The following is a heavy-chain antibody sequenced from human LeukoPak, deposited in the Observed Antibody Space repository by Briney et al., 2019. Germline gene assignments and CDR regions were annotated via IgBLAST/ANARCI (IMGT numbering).Heavy chain of an antibody. CDR1: GGTFSSYA. D-gene: IGHD2-8*01. J-gene: IGHJ4*02. CDR3: ARGREFALITYYFDY. Sequence: SVKVSCKASGGTFSSYAISWVRQAPGQGLEWMGGIIPIFGTANYAQKFQGRVTITADESTSTAYMELSSLRSEDTAVYYCARGREFALITYYFDYWGQGTLVTVSS. V-gene: IGHV1-69*13. CDR2: IIPIFGTA.